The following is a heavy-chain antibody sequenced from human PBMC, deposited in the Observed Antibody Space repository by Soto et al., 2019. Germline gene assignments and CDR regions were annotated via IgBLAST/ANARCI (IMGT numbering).Heavy chain of an antibody. Sequence: QVQLVQSGAEVKKPGASVKVSCKASGYTFTSYDINWVRQAPGPGLEWMGWMHPNSGNTGYAQKFQGRVTMPRNTSISTAYMELSSLRSEDTAVYYCARGSYYDFWSGYDDSGWDFELWGRGTLVTVSS. CDR1: GYTFTSYD. J-gene: IGHJ2*01. V-gene: IGHV1-8*01. CDR2: MHPNSGNT. CDR3: ARGSYYDFWSGYDDSGWDFEL. D-gene: IGHD3-3*01.